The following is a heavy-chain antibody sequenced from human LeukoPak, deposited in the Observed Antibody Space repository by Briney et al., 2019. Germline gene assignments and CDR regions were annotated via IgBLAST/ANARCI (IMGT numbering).Heavy chain of an antibody. J-gene: IGHJ4*02. CDR3: ARQTGSGLFILP. CDR2: INHSGST. V-gene: IGHV4-34*01. CDR1: GFTFSTYT. Sequence: GSLRLSCAASGFTFSTYTMNWVRQAPGKGLEWIGEINHSGSTYYNPSLKSRVTISVDTSKNQFSLKLSSVTAADTAVYYCARQTGSGLFILPGGQGTLVTVSS. D-gene: IGHD3/OR15-3a*01.